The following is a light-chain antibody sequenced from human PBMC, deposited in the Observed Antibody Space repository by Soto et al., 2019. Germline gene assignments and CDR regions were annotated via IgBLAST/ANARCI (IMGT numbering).Light chain of an antibody. CDR2: SAS. CDR3: QNYNLS. CDR1: QSISSNF. V-gene: IGKV3-20*01. Sequence: EVVLTQSPDTLSLSVGERASLSCRASQSISSNFLAWYQQKPGQAPRLLIYSASTRATGVPDRFSGSGSGTHFTLTITRLEPEDFEIYICQNYNLSFGPGTKVEIK. J-gene: IGKJ3*01.